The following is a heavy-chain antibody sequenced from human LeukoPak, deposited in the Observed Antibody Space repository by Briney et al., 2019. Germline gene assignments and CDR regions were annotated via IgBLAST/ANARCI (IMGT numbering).Heavy chain of an antibody. J-gene: IGHJ6*03. Sequence: GASVKVSCKASGYTFTSYDINWVRQATGQGLEWMGWMNPNSGNTGYAQKFQGRVTITRNTSISTAYMELSSLRSEDTAVYYCARAPGACSSTSCFHSYYYMGVWGKGTTVTVSS. V-gene: IGHV1-8*03. CDR3: ARAPGACSSTSCFHSYYYMGV. CDR1: GYTFTSYD. D-gene: IGHD2-2*01. CDR2: MNPNSGNT.